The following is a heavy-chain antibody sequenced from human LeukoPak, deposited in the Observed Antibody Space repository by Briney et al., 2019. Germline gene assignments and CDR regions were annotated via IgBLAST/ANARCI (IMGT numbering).Heavy chain of an antibody. D-gene: IGHD2-15*01. CDR1: GFTFSSYA. CDR2: ITSSGPTA. J-gene: IGHJ4*02. Sequence: GGSLRLSCAASGFTFSSYAMSWVRQAPGMGLEWVSYITSSGPTAFYADSVKGRFNISRDNAQNSLFLQMNNLTAEDTAIYYCARLGFCGDGSCYSLDYWGQGILVTVSS. CDR3: ARLGFCGDGSCYSLDY. V-gene: IGHV3-48*03.